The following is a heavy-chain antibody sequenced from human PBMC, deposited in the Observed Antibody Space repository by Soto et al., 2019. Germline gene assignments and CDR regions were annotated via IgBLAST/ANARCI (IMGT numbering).Heavy chain of an antibody. J-gene: IGHJ6*03. D-gene: IGHD3-10*01. Sequence: QVQLQQWGAGLLKPSETLSLTCAVYGGSFSGYQWTWIRQTPGKGLECIGEINDSGTINYNPSLKSRVTILVDTAKTQISLKLSSVTAADTDVYYCARGLSLWFGELSRRGGYYYYMDVWGKGTSVTVSS. V-gene: IGHV4-34*01. CDR1: GGSFSGYQ. CDR3: ARGLSLWFGELSRRGGYYYYMDV. CDR2: INDSGTI.